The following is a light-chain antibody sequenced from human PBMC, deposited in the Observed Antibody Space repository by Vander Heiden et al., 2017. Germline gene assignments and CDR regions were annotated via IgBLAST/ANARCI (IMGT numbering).Light chain of an antibody. CDR1: QSLASAY. J-gene: IGKJ1*01. CDR2: GAF. CDR3: QQFGGSPWT. V-gene: IGKV3-20*01. Sequence: EIVLTQSPATLSLSPGERATLSYRASQSLASAYLAWYQQKSGQAPRLLIYGAFRRATDIPDRFSGGGSGTEFTLTISRLEPEDFAVYFCQQFGGSPWTFGQGTKVEIK.